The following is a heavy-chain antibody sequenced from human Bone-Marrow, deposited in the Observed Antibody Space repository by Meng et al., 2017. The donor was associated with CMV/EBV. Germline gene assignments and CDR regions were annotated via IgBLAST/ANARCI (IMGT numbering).Heavy chain of an antibody. CDR3: ARDSSGCSDY. Sequence: GSSLKISCAASGFTFSSYAMHWVRQAPGKGLEWVAVISYDGSNKYYADSVKGRFTISRDNSKNTLYLQMNSLRAEDTAVYYCARDSSGCSDYWGQGTLVTVSS. CDR1: GFTFSSYA. CDR2: ISYDGSNK. J-gene: IGHJ4*02. D-gene: IGHD6-19*01. V-gene: IGHV3-30-3*01.